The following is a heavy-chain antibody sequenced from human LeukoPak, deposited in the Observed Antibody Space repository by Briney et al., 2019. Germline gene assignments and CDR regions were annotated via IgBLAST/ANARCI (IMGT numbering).Heavy chain of an antibody. Sequence: SETLSLTCTVSGGSISSSSYYWGWIRQPPGKGLEWIGNIYYSGSTYYNPSLKSRVTISVDTSKNQFSLKLSSVTAADTAVYYCARGYYYDSSGYYYAYYFDYWGQGTLVTVSS. J-gene: IGHJ4*02. CDR3: ARGYYYDSSGYYYAYYFDY. V-gene: IGHV4-39*01. CDR1: GGSISSSSYY. CDR2: IYYSGST. D-gene: IGHD3-22*01.